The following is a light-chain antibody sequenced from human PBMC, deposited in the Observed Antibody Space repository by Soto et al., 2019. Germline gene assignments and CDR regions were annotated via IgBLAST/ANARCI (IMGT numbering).Light chain of an antibody. V-gene: IGKV1-12*01. Sequence: DIQMTQSPSTLSASVGDRLTITFRASQSISSWLAWYQQKPGTAPNLLIFTSSYLQSGVPSKFSGCGSGTDFTLTINGLQPEDFATYYCQQSKSFPWTFGPGTKVDIK. J-gene: IGKJ1*01. CDR1: QSISSW. CDR2: TSS. CDR3: QQSKSFPWT.